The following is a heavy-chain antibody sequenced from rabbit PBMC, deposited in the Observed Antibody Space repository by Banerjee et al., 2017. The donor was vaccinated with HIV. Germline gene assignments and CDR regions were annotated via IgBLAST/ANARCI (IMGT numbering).Heavy chain of an antibody. J-gene: IGHJ3*01. CDR2: IFSTTGNT. CDR3: ARGAAYPGYGLDL. V-gene: IGHV1S40*01. D-gene: IGHD7-1*01. Sequence: QSLEESGGDLVKPGASLTLTCTASGFSFSSSGHMCWVRQAPGKGLEWIASIFSTTGNTYYASWAKGRFTVSKTSSTTVTLQMTSLTAADTATYFCARGAAYPGYGLDLWGQGTLVTV. CDR1: GFSFSSSGH.